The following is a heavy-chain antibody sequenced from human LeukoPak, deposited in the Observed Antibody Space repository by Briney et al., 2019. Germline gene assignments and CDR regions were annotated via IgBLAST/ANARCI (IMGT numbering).Heavy chain of an antibody. V-gene: IGHV1-46*01. J-gene: IGHJ4*02. Sequence: ASVKVSCKASGYTFTTYYLHWVRQAPGQGLEWMGIINPSGGRSNFLQKFQGRVTMTRETYTSTVYLELSSLKSDDTGVYYCAGGGFGDSMGSHHYWGQGTLVTVSS. CDR1: GYTFTTYY. CDR3: AGGGFGDSMGSHHY. D-gene: IGHD3-10*01. CDR2: INPSGGRS.